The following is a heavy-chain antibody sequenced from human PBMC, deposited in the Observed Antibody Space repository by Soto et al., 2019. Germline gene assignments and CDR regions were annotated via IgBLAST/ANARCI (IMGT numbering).Heavy chain of an antibody. D-gene: IGHD3-3*01. Sequence: QVQLQESGPGLVKPSETLSLTCTVSGGSISSYYWSWIRQPPGKGLEWIGYIYYSGSTNYNPSLKSRVTISVDTSKNQFSLKLSSVTAADTAVYYCARGITIFGVVTFDYWGQGTLVTVSS. CDR1: GGSISSYY. J-gene: IGHJ4*02. CDR2: IYYSGST. V-gene: IGHV4-59*01. CDR3: ARGITIFGVVTFDY.